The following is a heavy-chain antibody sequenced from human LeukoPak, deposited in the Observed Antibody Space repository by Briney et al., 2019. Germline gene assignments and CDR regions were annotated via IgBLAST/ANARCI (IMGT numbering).Heavy chain of an antibody. Sequence: DSVKVSCKASGYTFISYGISWVRQAPGQGLEWMGWTSGDNANTYYAQKFLGRVTMTTDTSTTTAYMELRGLRSDDTAVCYCARDWEWRARRDLFDPWGQGTRVTVSS. V-gene: IGHV1-18*01. CDR2: TSGDNANT. CDR3: ARDWEWRARRDLFDP. D-gene: IGHD3-3*01. CDR1: GYTFISYG. J-gene: IGHJ5*02.